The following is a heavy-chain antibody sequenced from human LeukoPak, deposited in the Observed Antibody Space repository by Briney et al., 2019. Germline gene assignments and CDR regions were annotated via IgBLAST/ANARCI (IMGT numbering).Heavy chain of an antibody. D-gene: IGHD5-12*01. CDR2: IIPIFGTA. CDR3: ARETVATIGDDAFDI. Sequence: ASVKVSCKASGGTFSSYAISWVRQAPGQGLEWMGGIIPIFGTANYAQKFQGRVTITTDESTSTAYMELSSLRSEDTAVYYCARETVATIGDDAFDIWGQGTMVTVSS. V-gene: IGHV1-69*05. CDR1: GGTFSSYA. J-gene: IGHJ3*02.